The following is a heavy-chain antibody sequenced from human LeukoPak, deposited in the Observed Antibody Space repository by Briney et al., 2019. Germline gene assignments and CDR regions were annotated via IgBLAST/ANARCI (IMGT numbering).Heavy chain of an antibody. D-gene: IGHD3-3*01. CDR1: GGPISSSSYY. CDR3: ARVITVEGYYDFWSGYYTLFDY. CDR2: IYYSGST. V-gene: IGHV4-39*07. J-gene: IGHJ4*02. Sequence: PSETLSLTCTVAGGPISSSSYYWGWIRQPPGKGLEWIGSIYYSGSTYYNPSLKSRVTISVDTSKNQFSLKLSSVTAADTAVYYCARVITVEGYYDFWSGYYTLFDYWGQGTLVTVSS.